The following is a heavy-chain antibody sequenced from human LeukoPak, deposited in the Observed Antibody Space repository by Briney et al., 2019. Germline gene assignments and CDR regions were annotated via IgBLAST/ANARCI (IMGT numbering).Heavy chain of an antibody. CDR2: IYYSGST. CDR1: GGSISSGGYS. V-gene: IGHV4-30-4*07. J-gene: IGHJ4*02. Sequence: SQTLSLTCAVSGGSISSGGYSWSWIRQPPGKGLEWIGYIYYSGSTNYNPSLKSRVTISVDTSKNQFSLKLSSVTAADTAVYYCARQEDSSGYPDYWGQGTLVTVSS. CDR3: ARQEDSSGYPDY. D-gene: IGHD3-22*01.